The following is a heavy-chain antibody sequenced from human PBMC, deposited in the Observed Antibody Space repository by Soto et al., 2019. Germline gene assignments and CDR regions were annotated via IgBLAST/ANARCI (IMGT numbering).Heavy chain of an antibody. J-gene: IGHJ4*02. CDR3: APMEGFLEWLVVQNDY. CDR1: GFTFSSYA. CDR2: ISYDGSNK. V-gene: IGHV3-30-3*01. D-gene: IGHD3-3*01. Sequence: PGGSLRLSCAASGFTFSSYAMHWVRQAPGKGLEWVAVISYDGSNKYYADSVKGRFTISRDNSKNTLYLQMNSLRAEDTAVYYCAPMEGFLEWLVVQNDYWGQGTLVTVSS.